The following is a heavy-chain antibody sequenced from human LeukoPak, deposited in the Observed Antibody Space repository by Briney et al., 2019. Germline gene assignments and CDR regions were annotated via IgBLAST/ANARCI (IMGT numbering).Heavy chain of an antibody. J-gene: IGHJ5*02. CDR2: INPNSGGT. D-gene: IGHD1-26*01. V-gene: IGHV1-2*02. CDR1: GYTFTGYY. CDR3: ATWEWELLRNWFDP. Sequence: GASVKVSCKASGYTFTGYYMHWVRQAPGQGLEWMGWINPNSGGTNYAQKFQGRVTMTRDTSISTAYMELSRLRSEDTAVYYCATWEWELLRNWFDPWGQGTLVTVSS.